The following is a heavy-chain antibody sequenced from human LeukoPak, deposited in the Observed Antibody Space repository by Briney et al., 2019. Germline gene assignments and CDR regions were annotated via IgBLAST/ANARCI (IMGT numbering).Heavy chain of an antibody. CDR2: FDPEDGET. J-gene: IGHJ4*02. CDR3: ATSSDRLVAAGGDY. V-gene: IGHV1-24*01. CDR1: GYTLTELS. D-gene: IGHD6-13*01. Sequence: GPSVKVSCKVSGYTLTELSMHWVRQAPGKGLEWMGGFDPEDGETIYAQKFQGRVTMTEDTSTDTAYMELSSLRSEDTAVYYCATSSDRLVAAGGDYWGQGTLVTVSS.